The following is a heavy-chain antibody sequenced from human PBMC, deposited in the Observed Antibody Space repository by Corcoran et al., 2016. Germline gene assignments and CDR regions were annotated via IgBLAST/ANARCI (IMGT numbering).Heavy chain of an antibody. V-gene: IGHV4-59*01. CDR3: ARVGLRYYFDY. CDR2: IYYSGST. Sequence: QVQLQESGPGLVKPSETLSLTCTVSGGSISSYYWSWIRQPPGKGLEWIGYIYYSGSTNYNPSLKSRVTISVDTSKNQFSLKLSSVTAADTAVYYCARVGLRYYFDYWGQGTLVTVSS. CDR1: GGSISSYY. D-gene: IGHD5-12*01. J-gene: IGHJ4*02.